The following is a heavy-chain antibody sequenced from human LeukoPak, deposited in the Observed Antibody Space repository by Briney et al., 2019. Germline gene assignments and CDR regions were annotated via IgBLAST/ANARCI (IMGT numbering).Heavy chain of an antibody. CDR3: ALINSGYDLGY. D-gene: IGHD5-12*01. CDR2: ISAYNGNT. J-gene: IGHJ4*02. CDR1: GYTFTTNA. V-gene: IGHV1-18*01. Sequence: GASVKVSCKASGYTFTTNAITWVRQAPGQGPEWMGRISAYNGNTNYAQRFQGRVTMTTDTSTSTAYMELSRLRSDDTAVYYCALINSGYDLGYWGQGTLVTVSS.